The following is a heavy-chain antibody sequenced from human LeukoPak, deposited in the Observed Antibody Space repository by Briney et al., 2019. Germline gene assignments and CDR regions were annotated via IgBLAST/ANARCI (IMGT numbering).Heavy chain of an antibody. V-gene: IGHV4-59*01. D-gene: IGHD3-22*01. CDR3: ARLLDNDISGDPDTFDV. CDR1: GGSISSYY. Sequence: SETLSLTCTVSGGSISSYYWSWIRQPPGKGLEWIGYSYYSGSTKYSPSLESRVTISIDTSKSQFSLKLTSVTSADTAVYSCARLLDNDISGDPDTFDVWGQGTTVIVSS. CDR2: SYYSGST. J-gene: IGHJ3*01.